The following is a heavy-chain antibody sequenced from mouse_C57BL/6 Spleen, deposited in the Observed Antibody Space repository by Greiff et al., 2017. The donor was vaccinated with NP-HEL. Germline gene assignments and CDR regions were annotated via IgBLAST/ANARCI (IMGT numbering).Heavy chain of an antibody. J-gene: IGHJ1*03. V-gene: IGHV1-72*01. CDR3: AREAPEDSSWYFDV. CDR2: IDPNSGGT. Sequence: QVQLQQSGAELVKPGASVKLSCKASGYTFTSSWMHWVKQRPGRGLEWIGRIDPNSGGTKYNEKFKSKATLTVDKPSSTAYMQLSSLTSEDSAVYYCAREAPEDSSWYFDVWGTGTTVTVSS. CDR1: GYTFTSSW. D-gene: IGHD1-1*01.